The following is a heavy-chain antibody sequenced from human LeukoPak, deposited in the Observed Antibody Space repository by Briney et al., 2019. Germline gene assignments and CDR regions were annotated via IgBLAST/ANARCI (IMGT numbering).Heavy chain of an antibody. D-gene: IGHD3-10*01. CDR3: ARDFFTASYGSGSYYNPYYYGMDV. CDR1: GYTFTSYG. V-gene: IGHV1-18*01. J-gene: IGHJ6*02. Sequence: ASVKVSCKASGYTFTSYGVSWVRQAPGQGLEWMGWISAYNGNTNYAQKLQGRVTMTTDTSTSTAYMELRSLRSDDTAVYYCARDFFTASYGSGSYYNPYYYGMDVWGQGTTVTVSS. CDR2: ISAYNGNT.